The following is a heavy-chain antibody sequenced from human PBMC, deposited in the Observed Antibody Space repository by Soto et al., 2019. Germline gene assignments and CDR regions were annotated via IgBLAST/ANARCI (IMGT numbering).Heavy chain of an antibody. D-gene: IGHD1-20*01. CDR3: AKDRVNHNSVWDPFDI. J-gene: IGHJ3*02. V-gene: IGHV3-23*01. CDR1: GSTFSIFA. CDR2: MGVSNDDT. Sequence: PGGSLSLACAASGSTFSIFAMSWVRQAPGKGLEWVSGMGVSNDDTYYADSVKGRFTISRDNSKNTLFLQMNSLRAEDTAVYYCAKDRVNHNSVWDPFDIWGQGTMVTVSS.